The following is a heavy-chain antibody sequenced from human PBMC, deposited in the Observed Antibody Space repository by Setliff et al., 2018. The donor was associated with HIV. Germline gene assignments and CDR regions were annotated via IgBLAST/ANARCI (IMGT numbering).Heavy chain of an antibody. CDR2: THYSGSS. CDR1: GGSISSGSYY. D-gene: IGHD2-21*02. Sequence: PSETLSLTCTVSGGSISSGSYYWSWIRQPPGKGLEWIGSTHYSGSSYYSPSLKSRVTISLDTSKNQFSLKLSSMTAADTAVYYCARDVGLCGVDCWPYFYFDLWGRGNLVTVSS. CDR3: ARDVGLCGVDCWPYFYFDL. J-gene: IGHJ2*01. V-gene: IGHV4-61*01.